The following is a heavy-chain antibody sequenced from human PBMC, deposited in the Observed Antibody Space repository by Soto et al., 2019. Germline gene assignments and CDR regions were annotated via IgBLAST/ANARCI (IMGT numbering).Heavy chain of an antibody. D-gene: IGHD3-10*01. CDR3: AKERGVLDAFDM. Sequence: QVQLVESGGGVVQPGTSLRLSCAASGFTSSSFVIHGVRQAPGKGLEWLAVISSDGNNQYYADSVKGRFTISSDNSKRTLYLPVNSLRAEDTAVYFCAKERGVLDAFDMWGQGPMVTVS. V-gene: IGHV3-30*18. CDR2: ISSDGNNQ. J-gene: IGHJ3*02. CDR1: GFTSSSFV.